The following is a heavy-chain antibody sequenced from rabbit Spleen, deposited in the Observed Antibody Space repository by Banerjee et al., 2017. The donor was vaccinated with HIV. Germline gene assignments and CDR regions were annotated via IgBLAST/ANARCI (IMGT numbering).Heavy chain of an antibody. J-gene: IGHJ4*01. CDR1: GFDLSSYYY. Sequence: QEQLMESGGGLVQPGGSLKLSCKASGFDLSSYYYMCWVRQAPGKGLEWIACINTATGKPVYATWAKGRFTISKTSSTTVTLQMTSLTAADTATYFCARGIISAGAGLNLWGPGTLVTVS. V-gene: IGHV1S45*01. CDR2: INTATGKP. CDR3: ARGIISAGAGLNL. D-gene: IGHD7-1*01.